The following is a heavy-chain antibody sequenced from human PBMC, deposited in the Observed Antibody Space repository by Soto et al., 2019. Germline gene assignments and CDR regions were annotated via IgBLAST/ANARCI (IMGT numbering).Heavy chain of an antibody. CDR1: GGSLSSGDYY. Sequence: QVQLQESGPGLVKPSQTLSLTCNVSGGSLSSGDYYWSWIRQAPGKGMEWIGSIYYSGTTSYNPSLESRVTISIATSKNPFSLKLSSVTAADTAVFYCARLDSNWFDNWVQGTLVTVSS. CDR3: ARLDSNWFDN. J-gene: IGHJ5*02. CDR2: IYYSGTT. V-gene: IGHV4-30-4*01. D-gene: IGHD1-1*01.